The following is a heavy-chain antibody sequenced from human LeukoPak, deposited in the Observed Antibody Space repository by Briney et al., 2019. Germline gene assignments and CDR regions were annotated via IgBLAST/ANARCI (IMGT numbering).Heavy chain of an antibody. D-gene: IGHD3-22*01. J-gene: IGHJ3*02. CDR3: ARESDDSSGYYLIDAFDI. V-gene: IGHV4-39*07. CDR2: IYYSGST. Sequence: SETLSLTCTVSGGSISSSSYYWGWIRQPPGKGLEWIGSIYYSGSTYYNPSLKSRVTISVDTSKNQFSLKLSSVTAADTAVYHCARESDDSSGYYLIDAFDIWGQGTMVTVSS. CDR1: GGSISSSSYY.